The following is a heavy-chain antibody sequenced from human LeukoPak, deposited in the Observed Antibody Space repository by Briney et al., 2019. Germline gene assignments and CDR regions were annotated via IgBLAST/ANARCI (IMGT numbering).Heavy chain of an antibody. J-gene: IGHJ4*02. CDR2: IFYSVPT. Sequence: SETLSLTCTVSGGSIRSYYSSWIRQPPGKGLEWVGYIFYSVPTDANPSLKSRVTISVDTSKNQFSLKLSSVTAADTAVYYCARTYWSGGSCHFDYWGQGTLVTVSS. D-gene: IGHD2-15*01. V-gene: IGHV4-59*08. CDR1: GGSIRSYY. CDR3: ARTYWSGGSCHFDY.